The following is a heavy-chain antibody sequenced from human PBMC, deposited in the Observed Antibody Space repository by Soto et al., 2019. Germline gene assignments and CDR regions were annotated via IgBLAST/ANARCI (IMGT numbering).Heavy chain of an antibody. J-gene: IGHJ4*02. CDR3: ATHEYYDFWSGYYPFDY. CDR2: IYYSGST. D-gene: IGHD3-3*01. CDR1: GGSISSGGYY. Sequence: SETLSFTCTVSGGSISSGGYYWSWIRQHPGKGLEWIGYIYYSGSTYYNPSLKSRVTISVDTSKNQFSLKLSSVTAADTAVYYCATHEYYDFWSGYYPFDYWGQGTLVTVS. V-gene: IGHV4-31*03.